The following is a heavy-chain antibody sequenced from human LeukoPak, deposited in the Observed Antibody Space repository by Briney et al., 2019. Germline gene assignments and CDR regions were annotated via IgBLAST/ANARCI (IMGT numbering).Heavy chain of an antibody. D-gene: IGHD5-24*01. J-gene: IGHJ3*02. V-gene: IGHV3-21*01. CDR2: ISSSSSYI. Sequence: PGGSLRLSCAASGFTFSTYSMDWVRQAPGKGLEWVSSISSSSSYIYYADSVKGRFTISRDNAKNSLYLQMNSLRAEDTAAYYCARDREGNDGFDIWGQGTMVTVSS. CDR3: ARDREGNDGFDI. CDR1: GFTFSTYS.